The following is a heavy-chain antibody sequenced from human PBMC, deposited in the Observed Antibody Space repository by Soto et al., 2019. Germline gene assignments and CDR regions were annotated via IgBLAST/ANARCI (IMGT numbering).Heavy chain of an antibody. CDR3: AKEGGYSYGYDYYYGMDV. CDR2: ISYDGSNK. V-gene: IGHV3-30*18. J-gene: IGHJ6*02. Sequence: GGSLRLSCAASGFTFSSYGMHWVRQAPGKGLEWVAVISYDGSNKYYADSVKGRFTISRDNSKNTLYLQMNSLRAEDTAVYYCAKEGGYSYGYDYYYGMDVWGQGTTVTVSS. CDR1: GFTFSSYG. D-gene: IGHD5-18*01.